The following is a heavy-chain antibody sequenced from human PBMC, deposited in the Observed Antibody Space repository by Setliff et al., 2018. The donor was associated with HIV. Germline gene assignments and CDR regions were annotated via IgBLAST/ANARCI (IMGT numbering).Heavy chain of an antibody. CDR3: ARARTDHYDRGRRSHYYIDV. Sequence: ASVKVSCKPSGYTFTNYGINWVRQAAGQGLEWMGWMNPGSRNTGYAQRLEGSVTMTWDTSISTAYMELNNVKFEDTAVYYCARARTDHYDRGRRSHYYIDVWARGATVTVSS. J-gene: IGHJ6*03. V-gene: IGHV1-8*02. CDR2: MNPGSRNT. CDR1: GYTFTNYG. D-gene: IGHD3-22*01.